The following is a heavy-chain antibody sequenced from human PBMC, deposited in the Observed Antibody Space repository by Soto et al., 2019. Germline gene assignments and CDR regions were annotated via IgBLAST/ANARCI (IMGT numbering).Heavy chain of an antibody. CDR2: IIPVFGII. CDR1: GGNPSNSA. D-gene: IGHD6-19*01. Sequence: QVHLLLQSGAEVKKPGSSVKVACKASGGNPSNSAISWVRQAPGQGLEWMGGIIPVFGIISHAQNFQGRVTITADESTSTAYMELSSPRSEDTAVYFCAGGRIVVAGSSAYYSMDVWGQGTTVTVSS. CDR3: AGGRIVVAGSSAYYSMDV. V-gene: IGHV1-69*01. J-gene: IGHJ6*02.